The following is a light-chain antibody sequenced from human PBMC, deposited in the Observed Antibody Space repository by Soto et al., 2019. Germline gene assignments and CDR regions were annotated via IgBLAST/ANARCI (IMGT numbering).Light chain of an antibody. V-gene: IGKV3-20*01. J-gene: IGKJ1*01. CDR1: QSISRY. Sequence: IVLTQSPGTLSLSPGERTTLSCRASQSISRYLAWYQQKPGQGPRLLKYGASSRATGTPDRFSGSGSGTDFTLTINRLEPEDFALYYCQQYGSSPPTFGQGTKVEIK. CDR2: GAS. CDR3: QQYGSSPPT.